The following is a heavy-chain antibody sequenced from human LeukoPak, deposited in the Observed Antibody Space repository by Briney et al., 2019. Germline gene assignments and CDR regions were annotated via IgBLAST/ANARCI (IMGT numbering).Heavy chain of an antibody. V-gene: IGHV4-39*07. D-gene: IGHD2-21*02. CDR2: IYYSGST. Sequence: SETLSLTCTVSGGSISSSSYYWGWIRQPPGKGLEWIGSIYYSGSTYYNPSLKSRVTISVDTSKNQFSLKLSSVTAADTAVYYCARAVNCGGDCYGDYWGQGTLVTVSS. CDR1: GGSISSSSYY. CDR3: ARAVNCGGDCYGDY. J-gene: IGHJ4*02.